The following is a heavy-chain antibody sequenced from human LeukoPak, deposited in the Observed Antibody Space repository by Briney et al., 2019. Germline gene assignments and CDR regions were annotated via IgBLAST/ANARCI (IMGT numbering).Heavy chain of an antibody. CDR2: MNPNSGNT. Sequence: ASVKVSCKASGYTFTSYDINLVRQATGQGLEWMGWMNPNSGNTGYAQKFQGRVTMTRNTSISTAYMELSSLRSEDTAVYYCARQHGGDGRLWWLFDPWGQGTLVTVPS. V-gene: IGHV1-8*01. CDR1: GYTFTSYD. CDR3: ARQHGGDGRLWWLFDP. D-gene: IGHD2-21*01. J-gene: IGHJ5*02.